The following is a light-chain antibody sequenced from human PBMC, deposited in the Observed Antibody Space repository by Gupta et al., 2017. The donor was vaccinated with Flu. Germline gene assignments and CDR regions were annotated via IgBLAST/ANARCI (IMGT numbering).Light chain of an antibody. CDR2: GAS. CDR3: QQEGSSPIT. V-gene: IGKV3-20*01. CDR1: QSVSSSY. J-gene: IGKJ3*01. Sequence: GTLSLSPGERATLSCRARQSVSSSYLAWYQQKPGQAPRLLIYGASSRATGIPDRFSGSGSGTDFTLTISRLEPEDFAVYYCQQEGSSPITFGHGTKVDIK.